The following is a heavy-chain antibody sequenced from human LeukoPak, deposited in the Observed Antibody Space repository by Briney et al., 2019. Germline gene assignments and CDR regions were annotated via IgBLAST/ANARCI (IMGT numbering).Heavy chain of an antibody. CDR3: ARDSPRTGP. J-gene: IGHJ5*02. D-gene: IGHD1-1*01. Sequence: GGSLRLSCAASGFSFRNAWMHWVRQAPGKGLVWVSHIDGDGRITNYGDSVKGRFTISRDNSKNTLYLQMNSLRAEDTAVYYCARDSPRTGPWGQGILVTVSS. CDR2: IDGDGRIT. CDR1: GFSFRNAW. V-gene: IGHV3-74*01.